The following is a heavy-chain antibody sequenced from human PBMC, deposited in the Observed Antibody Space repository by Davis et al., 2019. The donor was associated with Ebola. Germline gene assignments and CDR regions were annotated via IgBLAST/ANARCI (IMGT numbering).Heavy chain of an antibody. V-gene: IGHV1-18*04. Sequence: ASVKVSCKASGYTFTDYLMHWVRQAPGQGLEWMGWINIYNGNKHYVPKFQDRLTMTTDTFTSTAYMDLRSLRYDDTAVYYCVRVNSGTDFDLWGRGTLVTVSS. CDR1: GYTFTDYL. CDR3: VRVNSGTDFDL. CDR2: INIYNGNK. J-gene: IGHJ2*01. D-gene: IGHD1-26*01.